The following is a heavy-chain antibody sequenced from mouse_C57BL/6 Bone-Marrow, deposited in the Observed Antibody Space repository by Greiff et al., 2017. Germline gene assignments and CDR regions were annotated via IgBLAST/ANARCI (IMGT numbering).Heavy chain of an antibody. Sequence: EVQLQQSGAELVRPGASVKLSCTASGFNIKDYCMHWVKQRPEQGLEWIGRIDPEDGDTEYDQKFQGKATLTADTYSNTAYLQLSSLTAAYTAVYYCTSLSVTVSPWFAYWCQGTLVTVSA. CDR1: GFNIKDYC. CDR3: TSLSVTVSPWFAY. J-gene: IGHJ3*01. D-gene: IGHD2-12*01. CDR2: IDPEDGDT. V-gene: IGHV14-1*01.